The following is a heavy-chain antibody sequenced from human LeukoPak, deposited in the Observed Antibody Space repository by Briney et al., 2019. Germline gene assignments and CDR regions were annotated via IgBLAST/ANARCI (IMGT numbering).Heavy chain of an antibody. CDR2: IIPILGTA. J-gene: IGHJ2*01. Sequence: SVKVSCKASGGTFSSYAISWVRQAPGQGLEWMGGIIPILGTANYAQKFQGRVTITADKSTSTAYMELSSLRSEDRAVYYCAIVPVYYRYFDLWGRGTLVTVSP. CDR1: GGTFSSYA. CDR3: AIVPVYYRYFDL. V-gene: IGHV1-69*06. D-gene: IGHD3-9*01.